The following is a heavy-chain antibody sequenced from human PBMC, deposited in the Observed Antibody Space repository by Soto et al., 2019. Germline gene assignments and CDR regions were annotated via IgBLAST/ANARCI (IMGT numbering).Heavy chain of an antibody. CDR2: IWCDGSNK. CDR3: ARDGPRYYFDY. Sequence: QVQLVESGGGVVQPGRSLRLSCAASGFTFSSYGMHWVRQAPGKGLEWVAVIWCDGSNKYYADSVKGRFTISRDNSKNTLYLQMNSLRAEDTAVYYCARDGPRYYFDYWGQGTLVTVSS. J-gene: IGHJ4*02. V-gene: IGHV3-33*01. CDR1: GFTFSSYG.